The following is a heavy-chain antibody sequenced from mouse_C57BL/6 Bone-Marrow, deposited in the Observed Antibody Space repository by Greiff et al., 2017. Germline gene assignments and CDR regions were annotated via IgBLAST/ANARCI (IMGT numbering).Heavy chain of an antibody. Sequence: VQLQQSGAELVRPGASVTLSCTASGFNIKDDYMHWVKQRPEQGLEWIGWIDPENGDTEYASKFQGKATITADTSSNTAYLQLSSLTSEDTAVYYCTNYYGSNWYFDVWGTGTTVTVSS. D-gene: IGHD1-1*01. CDR3: TNYYGSNWYFDV. CDR1: GFNIKDDY. J-gene: IGHJ1*03. CDR2: IDPENGDT. V-gene: IGHV14-4*01.